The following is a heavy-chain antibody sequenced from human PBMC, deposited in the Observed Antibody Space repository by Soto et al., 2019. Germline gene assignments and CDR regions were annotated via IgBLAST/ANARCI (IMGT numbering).Heavy chain of an antibody. V-gene: IGHV1-69*01. D-gene: IGHD3-3*01. CDR1: GGSFGKSA. Sequence: QVQLVQSGAEVKKPGSSVKVSCKASGGSFGKSAINWVRQTPGQGLEWLGGFIPVYRTLNYAQKFQGRVTITADESTGTAYMTLRSLASDDTAVYYCAKGVIWIGYFTVDSWGQGTRVTVSS. CDR3: AKGVIWIGYFTVDS. J-gene: IGHJ4*02. CDR2: FIPVYRTL.